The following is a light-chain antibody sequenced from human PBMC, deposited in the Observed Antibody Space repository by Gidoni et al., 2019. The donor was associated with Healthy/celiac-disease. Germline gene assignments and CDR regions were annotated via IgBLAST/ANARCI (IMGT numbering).Light chain of an antibody. CDR1: QSVSSN. CDR2: GAS. J-gene: IGKJ1*01. CDR3: QQYNNWPPWT. V-gene: IGKV3-15*01. Sequence: EIVMTQSPATLSVSPGERATPSCRASQSVSSNLAWYQQKPGQAPRLLIYGASTRATGIPARFSGSGSGTEFTLTISSLQSEDFAVYYCQQYNNWPPWTFXQXTKVXIK.